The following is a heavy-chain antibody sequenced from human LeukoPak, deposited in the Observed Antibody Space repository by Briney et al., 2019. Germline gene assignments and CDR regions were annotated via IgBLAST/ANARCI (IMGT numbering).Heavy chain of an antibody. V-gene: IGHV5-51*01. CDR3: ARHVTSYYDFWSGYYNLHYYYYYGMDV. D-gene: IGHD3-3*01. CDR2: IYPGDSDT. CDR1: GYSFPSYW. Sequence: GESLKISCKVSGYSFPSYWIAWVRQMPGKGLEWMGIIYPGDSDTRYSPSFQGQVTISADKSISTAYLQWSSLKASDTAMYYCARHVTSYYDFWSGYYNLHYYYYYGMDVWGQGTTVTVSS. J-gene: IGHJ6*02.